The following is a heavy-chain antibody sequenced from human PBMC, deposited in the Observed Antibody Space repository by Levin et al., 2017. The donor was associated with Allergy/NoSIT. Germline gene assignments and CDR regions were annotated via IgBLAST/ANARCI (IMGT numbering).Heavy chain of an antibody. V-gene: IGHV4-34*01. CDR2: INHSGST. CDR3: ARGSSGWYEYFQH. D-gene: IGHD6-19*01. CDR1: GGSFRGYY. Sequence: SQTLSLPCAVYGGSFRGYYWSWIRQPPGKGLEWIGEINHSGSTNYNPSLKSRVTISVDTSKNQFSLKLSSVTAADTAVYYCARGSSGWYEYFQHWGQGTLVTVSS. J-gene: IGHJ1*01.